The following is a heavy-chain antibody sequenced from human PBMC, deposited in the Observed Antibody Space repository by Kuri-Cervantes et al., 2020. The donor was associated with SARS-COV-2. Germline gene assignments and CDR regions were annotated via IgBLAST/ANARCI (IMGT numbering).Heavy chain of an antibody. V-gene: IGHV3-30*03. CDR2: ISYDGSNK. CDR1: GFTFSSYG. CDR3: ARVEWYNWNLFDAFDI. J-gene: IGHJ3*02. Sequence: LSLTCAASGFTFSSYGMHWVRQAPGKGLEWVAVISYDGSNKYYADSVKGRFTISRDNSKNTLYLQMNSLRAEDTAVYYCARVEWYNWNLFDAFDIWGQGTMVTVSS. D-gene: IGHD1-20*01.